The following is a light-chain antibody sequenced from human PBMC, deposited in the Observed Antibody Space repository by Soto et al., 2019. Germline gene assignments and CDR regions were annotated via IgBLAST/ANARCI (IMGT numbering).Light chain of an antibody. V-gene: IGKV3-20*01. CDR1: QTIGRNY. J-gene: IGKJ4*01. CDR2: GTS. CDR3: QQYASSPLLT. Sequence: EIVLTQSPGTLSLSPGETATLSCRASQTIGRNYLAWYQQKPGQAPRLLIFGTSTRATGIPDRFSGSGSGTDFTLSISRLEPEDFAVYCCQQYASSPLLTFGGGTKVEIK.